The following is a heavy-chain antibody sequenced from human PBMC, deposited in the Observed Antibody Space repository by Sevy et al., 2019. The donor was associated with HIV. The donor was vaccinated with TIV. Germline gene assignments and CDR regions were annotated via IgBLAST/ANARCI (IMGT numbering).Heavy chain of an antibody. J-gene: IGHJ2*01. D-gene: IGHD3-3*01. Sequence: GSLRLSCAASGFTFSDYYMSWIRQAPGKGLEWVSYIISSSSTIYYADSVKGRFTISRDNAKNSLYLQMNSLRAEVTAVYYCGRDSRHFGKRFLEWLLPHWYFDVWGRGTLVTVSS. V-gene: IGHV3-11*01. CDR1: GFTFSDYY. CDR3: GRDSRHFGKRFLEWLLPHWYFDV. CDR2: IISSSSTI.